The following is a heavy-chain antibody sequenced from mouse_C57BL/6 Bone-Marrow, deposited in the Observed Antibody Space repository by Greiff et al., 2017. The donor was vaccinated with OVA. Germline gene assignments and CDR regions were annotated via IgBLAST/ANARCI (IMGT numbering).Heavy chain of an antibody. D-gene: IGHD1-1*01. CDR3: ARRGYGRFAY. CDR2: ISNLAYSI. V-gene: IGHV5-15*01. J-gene: IGHJ3*01. Sequence: EVKLMESGGGLVQPGGSLKLSCAASGFTFSDYGMAWVRQAPRKGPEWVAFISNLAYSIYYADTVTGRFTISRENAKNTLYLEMSSLRSEDTAMYYCARRGYGRFAYWGQGTLVTVSA. CDR1: GFTFSDYG.